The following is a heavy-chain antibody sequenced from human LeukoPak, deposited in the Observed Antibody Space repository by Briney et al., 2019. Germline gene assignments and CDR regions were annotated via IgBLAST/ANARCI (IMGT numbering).Heavy chain of an antibody. CDR2: IYYSGST. Sequence: SETLSLTCSVSGGSISGYHWSWIRQPPGKGLEWIGYIYYSGSTNYNPSLKSRVTISVDTSKNQFSLKLSSVTAADTAVYYCASIGSGSYYDYYYYGMDVWGQGTTVTVSS. J-gene: IGHJ6*02. CDR3: ASIGSGSYYDYYYYGMDV. V-gene: IGHV4-59*01. CDR1: GGSISGYH. D-gene: IGHD1-26*01.